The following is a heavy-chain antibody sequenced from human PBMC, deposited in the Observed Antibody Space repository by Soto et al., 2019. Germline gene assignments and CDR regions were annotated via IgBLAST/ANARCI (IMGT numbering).Heavy chain of an antibody. CDR2: IIPDLGTT. CDR1: GGTFTNYA. J-gene: IGHJ6*02. V-gene: IGHV1-69*06. Sequence: QVQLVQSGTAVKKPGSSVKVSCKASGGTFTNYAVSWVRQAPGQGLEWMGGIIPDLGTTNSAQKFQDRVTLTALIDTDTAYLEVRRLTTEATALYVCPRGGGYCDAGACYPLYYDSGLDVWGHGAAVIVS. D-gene: IGHD2-15*01. CDR3: PRGGGYCDAGACYPLYYDSGLDV.